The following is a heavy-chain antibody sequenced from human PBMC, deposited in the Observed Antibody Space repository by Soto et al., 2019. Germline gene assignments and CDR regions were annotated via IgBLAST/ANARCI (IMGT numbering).Heavy chain of an antibody. J-gene: IGHJ4*02. V-gene: IGHV4-59*01. Sequence: SETLSLTCTVSGGSISSYYWSWIRQPPGKGLEWIGYIYYSGDTNYNPSLKSRVTISVDTSKNQFSLSLSSLTAADTAVYYCARDTRYGVLDYWGQGTLVTVSS. CDR3: ARDTRYGVLDY. D-gene: IGHD4-17*01. CDR1: GGSISSYY. CDR2: IYYSGDT.